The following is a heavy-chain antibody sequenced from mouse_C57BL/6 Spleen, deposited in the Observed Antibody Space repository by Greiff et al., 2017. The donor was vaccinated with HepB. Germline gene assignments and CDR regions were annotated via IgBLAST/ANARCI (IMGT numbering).Heavy chain of an antibody. CDR2: IDPNSGGT. J-gene: IGHJ1*03. CDR1: GYTFTSYW. D-gene: IGHD1-1*01. CDR3: ARRAVVADWYFDV. V-gene: IGHV1-72*01. Sequence: VQLQQSGAELVKPGASVKLSCKASGYTFTSYWMHWVKQRPGRGLEWIGRIDPNSGGTKYNEKFKSKATLTVDKPSSTANMQRSSMTSEDSADYYCARRAVVADWYFDVWGTGTTVTVSS.